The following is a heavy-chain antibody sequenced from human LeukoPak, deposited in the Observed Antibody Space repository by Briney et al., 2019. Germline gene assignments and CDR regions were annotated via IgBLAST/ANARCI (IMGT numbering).Heavy chain of an antibody. CDR2: ISAYNGNT. CDR3: ARGISGYDFRYYYYYMDV. D-gene: IGHD5-12*01. V-gene: IGHV1-18*01. J-gene: IGHJ6*03. Sequence: GASVKVSCKASGYTFTSYGISWVRQAPGQGLEWMGWISAYNGNTNYEQKLQSRVTMTTDTSTSTAYMELRSLRSDDTAVYYCARGISGYDFRYYYYYMDVWGKGTTVTVSS. CDR1: GYTFTSYG.